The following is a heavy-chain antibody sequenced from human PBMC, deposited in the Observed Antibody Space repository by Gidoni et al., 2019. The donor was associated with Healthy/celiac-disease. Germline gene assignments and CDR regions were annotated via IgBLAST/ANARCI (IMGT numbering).Heavy chain of an antibody. CDR3: ARDIVVVPAAIRGPWYFDL. CDR1: GFTVSRYS. Sequence: EGQLVESGGGLVKPGGSLRLACAASGFTVSRYSMNWVRQAPGKGLDWVSSISSSISYRYYADSVKGRFTISRDNAKNSLYLQMNSLRAEDTAVYYCARDIVVVPAAIRGPWYFDLWGRGTLVTVSS. J-gene: IGHJ2*01. D-gene: IGHD2-2*02. CDR2: ISSSISYR. V-gene: IGHV3-21*01.